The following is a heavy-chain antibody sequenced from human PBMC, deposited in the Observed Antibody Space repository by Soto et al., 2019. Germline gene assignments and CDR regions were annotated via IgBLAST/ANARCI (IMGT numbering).Heavy chain of an antibody. CDR2: ISGSGGST. D-gene: IGHD3-3*01. CDR1: GFTFSSYA. Sequence: EVQLLESGGGLVQPGGSLRLSCAASGFTFSSYAMSWVRQAPGKGLEWVSAISGSGGSTYYADSVKGRFTISRDNSKNMLYLQMNSLRAEDTAVYYCAKDFLGWLLPLPFDYWGQGTLVTVSS. CDR3: AKDFLGWLLPLPFDY. J-gene: IGHJ4*02. V-gene: IGHV3-23*01.